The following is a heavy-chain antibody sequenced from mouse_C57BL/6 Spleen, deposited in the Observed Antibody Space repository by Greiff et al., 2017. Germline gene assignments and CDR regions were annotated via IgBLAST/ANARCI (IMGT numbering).Heavy chain of an antibody. J-gene: IGHJ2*01. D-gene: IGHD2-4*01. CDR3: ARRDYDVLYYFDY. CDR1: GYTFTDYY. Sequence: EVQLQQSGPVLVKPGASVKMSCKASGYTFTDYYMTWVKQSHGTSLEWIGVINPYNGGTSYNQQFKGKATLTVDKSSSPAYMESNSLPSEDSAVYYCARRDYDVLYYFDYWGQGTTLAVAS. CDR2: INPYNGGT. V-gene: IGHV1-19*01.